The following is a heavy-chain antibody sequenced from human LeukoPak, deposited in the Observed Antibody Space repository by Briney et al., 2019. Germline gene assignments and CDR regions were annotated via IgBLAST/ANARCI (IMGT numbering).Heavy chain of an antibody. V-gene: IGHV4-39*07. CDR1: GGSINRSSYH. Sequence: PSDTLSLTCTVSGGSINRSSYHWGWIRQPPGKGLGWIGSIYYSRNPYYNPSLKRRVTISVDTSKNQFSLKRSSVTPADTAVYYCARVRQDVSIFGVVTPNYYYMDVWGKGTTVSVSS. CDR3: ARVRQDVSIFGVVTPNYYYMDV. D-gene: IGHD3-3*01. CDR2: IYYSRNP. J-gene: IGHJ6*03.